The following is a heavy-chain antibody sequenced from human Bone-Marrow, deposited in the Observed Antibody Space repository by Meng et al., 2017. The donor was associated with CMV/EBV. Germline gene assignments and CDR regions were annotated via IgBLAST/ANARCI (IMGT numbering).Heavy chain of an antibody. J-gene: IGHJ6*02. CDR2: ISWNSGSI. CDR3: AKGRSGYYYYYGMDV. V-gene: IGHV3-9*01. D-gene: IGHD3-3*01. CDR1: GFTFSSYW. Sequence: SLKISCAASGFTFSSYWMSWVRQAPGKGLEWVSGISWNSGSIGYADSVKGRFTISRDNAKNSLYLQMNSLRAEDTALYYCAKGRSGYYYYYGMDVWGQGTTVTVSS.